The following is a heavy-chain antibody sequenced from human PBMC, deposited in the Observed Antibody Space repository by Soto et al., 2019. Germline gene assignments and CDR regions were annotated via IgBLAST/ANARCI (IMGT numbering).Heavy chain of an antibody. CDR1: GYIFTNYV. J-gene: IGHJ4*02. Sequence: QVQLVQSGTEVKKPGASVKVSCKASGYIFTNYVITWVRQAPGQGLEWLGWITAYKGNTHYAQKIQDRVTMTRDTSTSTTYMELRGLTSDDTAMYYCVRGDGGYEGIFSDYWGQGTLVTVSS. CDR3: VRGDGGYEGIFSDY. CDR2: ITAYKGNT. V-gene: IGHV1-18*04. D-gene: IGHD5-12*01.